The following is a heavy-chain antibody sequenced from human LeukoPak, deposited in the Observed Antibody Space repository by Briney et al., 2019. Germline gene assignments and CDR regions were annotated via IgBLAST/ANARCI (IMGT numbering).Heavy chain of an antibody. D-gene: IGHD2-21*01. CDR3: AKDIRRSEDY. V-gene: IGHV3-23*01. CDR1: GFTFGSYA. J-gene: IGHJ4*02. CDR2: ITGSGST. Sequence: SGGSLRLSCAASGFTFGSYAMSWVRQAPGKGLECVSGITGSGSTFYADSLKGRFTISRDISKNTLYLQMNSLRAEDTAVYYCAKDIRRSEDYWGQGTLVTVSS.